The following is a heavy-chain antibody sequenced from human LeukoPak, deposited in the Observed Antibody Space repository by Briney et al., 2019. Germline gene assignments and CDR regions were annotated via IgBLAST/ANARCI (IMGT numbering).Heavy chain of an antibody. D-gene: IGHD3-3*01. Sequence: SETLSLTCAVSGYSISSGYYWGWIRQPPGKGLEWIGSIYHSGSTYYNPSLKSRVTISVDTSKNQFSLKLSSVTAADTAVYYCERRGGVRFLEWPFDYWGQGTLVTVSS. J-gene: IGHJ4*02. CDR2: IYHSGST. V-gene: IGHV4-38-2*01. CDR3: ERRGGVRFLEWPFDY. CDR1: GYSISSGYY.